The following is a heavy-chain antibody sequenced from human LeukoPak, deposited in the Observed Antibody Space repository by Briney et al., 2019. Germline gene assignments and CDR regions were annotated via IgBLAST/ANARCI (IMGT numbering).Heavy chain of an antibody. V-gene: IGHV3-23*01. D-gene: IGHD6-13*01. CDR1: GFTFSDYY. J-gene: IGHJ4*02. Sequence: GGSLRLSCAASGFTFSDYYMSWIRQAPGKGLEWVSTISGSGGTTYYADSVKGRFTISRDNSKNTLYLQINSLRAEDTALYYCAKGKPAAGTFDYWGQGTLVTVSS. CDR3: AKGKPAAGTFDY. CDR2: ISGSGGTT.